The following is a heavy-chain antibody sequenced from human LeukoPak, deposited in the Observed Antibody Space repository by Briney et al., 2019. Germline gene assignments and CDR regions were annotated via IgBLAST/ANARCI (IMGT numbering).Heavy chain of an antibody. CDR1: GFTFRRFG. J-gene: IGHJ4*02. CDR2: IRTDGSK. Sequence: GGSLRLSCVASGFTFRRFGMHWVRQAPGKGLDWVTFIRTDGSKYYADSVKGRFTISRDNSKNTLYLQMNSLRGEDTAVYYCAKGRYFDWLYYSTFDYWGQGTLVTVSS. V-gene: IGHV3-30*02. D-gene: IGHD3-9*01. CDR3: AKGRYFDWLYYSTFDY.